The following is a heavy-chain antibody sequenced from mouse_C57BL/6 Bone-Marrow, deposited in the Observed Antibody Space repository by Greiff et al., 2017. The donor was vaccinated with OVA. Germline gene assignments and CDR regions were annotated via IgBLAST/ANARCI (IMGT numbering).Heavy chain of an antibody. J-gene: IGHJ2*01. V-gene: IGHV5-4*01. CDR3: ARGLLLRN. D-gene: IGHD1-1*01. CDR2: ISDGGSYT. Sequence: EVHLVESGGGLVKPGGSLKLSCAASGFTFSSYAMSWVRQTPEKRLEWVATISDGGSYTYYPDNVKGRFTISRDNAKNNLYLQMSHLKSEDTAMYYCARGLLLRNWGQGTTLTVSS. CDR1: GFTFSSYA.